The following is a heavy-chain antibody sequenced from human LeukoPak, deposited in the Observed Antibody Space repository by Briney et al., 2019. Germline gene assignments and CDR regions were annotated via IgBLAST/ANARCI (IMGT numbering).Heavy chain of an antibody. D-gene: IGHD3-22*01. CDR1: GFTFSSYG. Sequence: GGSLRLSCAASGFTFSSYGMHWVRQAPGKGLEWVAVIWYDGSNKYYADSVKGRFTISRDNFKKTLYLQMNSLRTEDTAVYYCARTHSSGLHVFDIWGQGTKVTVSS. J-gene: IGHJ3*02. V-gene: IGHV3-33*01. CDR3: ARTHSSGLHVFDI. CDR2: IWYDGSNK.